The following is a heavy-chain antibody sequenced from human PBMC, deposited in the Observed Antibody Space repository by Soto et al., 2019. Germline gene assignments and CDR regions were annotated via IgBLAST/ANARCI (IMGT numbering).Heavy chain of an antibody. D-gene: IGHD3-3*01. Sequence: QVHLVQTGVEVRKPGASVKVSCTPSGYTFSDFYIHWVRQAPGQGLEWMGCLSPYSGATMTAQRFEGRVTMATNTSIRPAYMVLCSIRYDETALYYWGRGSRITLFGVLSVFSKGLDVRGQGTTV. J-gene: IGHJ6*02. CDR1: GYTFSDFY. CDR2: LSPYSGAT. CDR3: GRGSRITLFGVLSVFSKGLDV. V-gene: IGHV1-2*02.